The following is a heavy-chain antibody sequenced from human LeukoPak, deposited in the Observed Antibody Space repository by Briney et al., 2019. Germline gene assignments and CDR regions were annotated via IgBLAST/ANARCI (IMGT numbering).Heavy chain of an antibody. CDR3: ARASPAVVDY. CDR2: IYYSGST. J-gene: IGHJ4*02. D-gene: IGHD2-15*01. CDR1: GGSISSGGYY. Sequence: SQTLSLTCTVSGGSISSGGYYWSWIRQHPGKGLEWIGYIYYSGSTYYNPSLKSRVTISVDTSKNQFSLKLSSVTAADTAVYYCARASPAVVDYWGQGTLVTVSS. V-gene: IGHV4-31*03.